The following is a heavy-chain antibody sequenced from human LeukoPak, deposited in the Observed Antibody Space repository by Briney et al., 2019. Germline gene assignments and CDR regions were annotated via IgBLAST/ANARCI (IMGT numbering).Heavy chain of an antibody. D-gene: IGHD1-26*01. J-gene: IGHJ4*02. Sequence: XRQVPXXGLECVANIKQDGTHRNSVPSVSGRFTISRDNAESSVHLQMNSLKAEDTAIYYCARDRAYSAFDYWGQGTLVTVSS. CDR3: ARDRAYSAFDY. CDR2: IKQDGTHR. V-gene: IGHV3-7*03.